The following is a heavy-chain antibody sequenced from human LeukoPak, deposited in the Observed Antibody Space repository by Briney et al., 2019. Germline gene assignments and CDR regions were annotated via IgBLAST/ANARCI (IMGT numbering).Heavy chain of an antibody. D-gene: IGHD6-13*01. CDR3: ARDPVYGNEQQQYYLDY. J-gene: IGHJ4*02. CDR2: IWFDGSEK. CDR1: GFTFSNYG. Sequence: PGRSLRLSCAASGFTFSNYGMHWVRQAPGKGLEWVAIIWFDGSEKYYPDSVKGRFTISRDNSKNTLYLQMNSLRAEDTAVYYCARDPVYGNEQQQYYLDYWGQGTLVTVSS. V-gene: IGHV3-33*01.